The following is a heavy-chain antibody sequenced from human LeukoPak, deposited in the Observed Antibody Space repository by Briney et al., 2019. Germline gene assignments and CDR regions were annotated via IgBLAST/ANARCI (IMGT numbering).Heavy chain of an antibody. Sequence: PGGSLRLSCAASGFTLSSNYMSWVRQAPGKGLEWVSVIYSGGSTYYADSVKGRFTISRDNSKNTLYLQMNSLRAEDTAVYYCARGRDGAAAATGYFDYWGQGTLVTVSS. CDR3: ARGRDGAAAATGYFDY. D-gene: IGHD6-13*01. CDR2: IYSGGST. CDR1: GFTLSSNY. J-gene: IGHJ4*02. V-gene: IGHV3-53*01.